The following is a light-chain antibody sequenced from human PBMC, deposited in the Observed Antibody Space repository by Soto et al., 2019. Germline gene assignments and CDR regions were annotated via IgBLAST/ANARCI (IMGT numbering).Light chain of an antibody. V-gene: IGKV3-15*01. Sequence: IVMTQSPATLSVSPGERATFSCRASQNIRTNLAWYQQKPGQVPRLLIYGASTRATGVPARFSGSGSGTDFTLTINRLEPEDFAVYYCQQYGSSITFGQGTRLEIK. CDR2: GAS. CDR3: QQYGSSIT. CDR1: QNIRTN. J-gene: IGKJ5*01.